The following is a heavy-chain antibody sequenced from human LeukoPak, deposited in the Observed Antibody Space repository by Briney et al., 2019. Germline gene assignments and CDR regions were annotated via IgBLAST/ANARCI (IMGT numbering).Heavy chain of an antibody. CDR2: ISIDGSEK. J-gene: IGHJ4*02. V-gene: IGHV3-30*18. D-gene: IGHD5-12*01. CDR3: ANPQSRGYDYLDY. Sequence: GGSLILSCAASGFIVSNNYMNWVRQAPGKGLEMLAVISIDGSEKYYADSVKGRFTISRDNSKNTLYLQMNSLRGDDTAVYYCANPQSRGYDYLDYWGQGTLVTVSS. CDR1: GFIVSNNY.